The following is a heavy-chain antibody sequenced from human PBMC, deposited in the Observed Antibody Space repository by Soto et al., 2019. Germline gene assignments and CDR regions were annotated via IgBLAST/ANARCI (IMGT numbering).Heavy chain of an antibody. CDR1: GFAFSGSA. CDR3: TRDLFSYDYSGILWFEP. J-gene: IGHJ5*02. Sequence: AGGSLRLSCAASGFAFSGSAMYWVRQASGKGPEWVGRIRSKGHNYATEYAASVKGRFTISRDDSKNTAYLQMNSLQTEDTAVYYCTRDLFSYDYSGILWFEPWGQGTLVTVSS. CDR2: IRSKGHNYAT. D-gene: IGHD3-16*01. V-gene: IGHV3-73*01.